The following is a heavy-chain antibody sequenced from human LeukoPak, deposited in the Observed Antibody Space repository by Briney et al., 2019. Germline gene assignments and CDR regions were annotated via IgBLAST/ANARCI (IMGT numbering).Heavy chain of an antibody. CDR2: IYSVGST. Sequence: GGPLRLSCTASGFTVSSSYMNWVRQAPGGGLEWVSVIYSVGSTYYADSVKGRFTISRDNSKNTLFLQMNSLGADDTAVYYCAKIPTFQYYFDYWGRGTLVTVSS. V-gene: IGHV3-66*01. CDR1: GFTVSSSY. CDR3: AKIPTFQYYFDY. D-gene: IGHD2/OR15-2a*01. J-gene: IGHJ4*02.